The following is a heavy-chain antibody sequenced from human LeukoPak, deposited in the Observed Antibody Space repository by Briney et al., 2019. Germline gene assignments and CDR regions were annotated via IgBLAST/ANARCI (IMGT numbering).Heavy chain of an antibody. D-gene: IGHD5-24*01. J-gene: IGHJ4*02. CDR3: ARKTDNSFDY. Sequence: GESLKISCQGSGYSFTNYWIGWVRQMPGKGLEWMGMIFPSDSETRYGPSFQGQVTISADKSIYTAYLQWSSLKASDTAMYYCARKTDNSFDYWGQGTLVTVSS. CDR2: IFPSDSET. CDR1: GYSFTNYW. V-gene: IGHV5-51*01.